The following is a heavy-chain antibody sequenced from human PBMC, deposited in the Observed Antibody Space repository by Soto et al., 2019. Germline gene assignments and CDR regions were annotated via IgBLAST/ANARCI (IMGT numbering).Heavy chain of an antibody. Sequence: PGGSLRLSCAASGFTFSSYWMSWVRQAPGKGLEWVANIKQDGSEKYYVDSVKGRFTVSRDNAKYSLYLQMNSLRAEDTAVYYCASLGYYDFWGPSDWGQGTLVTVSS. D-gene: IGHD3-3*01. J-gene: IGHJ4*02. CDR3: ASLGYYDFWGPSD. CDR1: GFTFSSYW. CDR2: IKQDGSEK. V-gene: IGHV3-7*01.